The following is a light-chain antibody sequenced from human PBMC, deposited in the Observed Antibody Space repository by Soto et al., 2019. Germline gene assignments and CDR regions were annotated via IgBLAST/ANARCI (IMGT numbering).Light chain of an antibody. CDR3: SSYAGSNNLL. J-gene: IGLJ2*01. CDR1: SSDVGSYNY. Sequence: QSALTQPPSASGSPGQSVTISCTGTSSDVGSYNYVSWYQQHPGKAPKLMVYKVTKRPSGVPDRFSGSKSGNTASLTVSGLQAEDEAEYFCSSYAGSNNLLFGGGTKLTVL. CDR2: KVT. V-gene: IGLV2-8*01.